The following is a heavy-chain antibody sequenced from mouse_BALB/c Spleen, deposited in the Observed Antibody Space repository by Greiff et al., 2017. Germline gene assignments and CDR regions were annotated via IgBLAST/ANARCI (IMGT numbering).Heavy chain of an antibody. CDR3: AIDYDDVYAMDY. Sequence: EVQLQQSGPGLVKPGASVKMSCKASGYTFTSYVMHWVKQKPGQGLEWIGYINPYNDGTKYNEKFKGKATLTSDKASSTAYMKLSSLTSEDYAVYYCAIDYDDVYAMDYWGQGTSVTVSS. D-gene: IGHD2-4*01. J-gene: IGHJ4*01. V-gene: IGHV1-14*01. CDR1: GYTFTSYV. CDR2: INPYNDGT.